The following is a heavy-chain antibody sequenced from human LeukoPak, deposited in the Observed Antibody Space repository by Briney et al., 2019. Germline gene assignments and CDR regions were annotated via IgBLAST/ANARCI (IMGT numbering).Heavy chain of an antibody. CDR3: TTDHSSLFKYNWNDDSWELDY. Sequence: GGSLRLSCAASGFTFSNALMSWVRQAPGKGLEWVGRIKSKTDGGTTDYAAPVKGRFTISRDDSKNTLYLQMNSLKTEDTAVYYCTTDHSSLFKYNWNDDSWELDYWGQGTLVTVSS. D-gene: IGHD1-1*01. CDR2: IKSKTDGGTT. V-gene: IGHV3-15*01. J-gene: IGHJ4*02. CDR1: GFTFSNAL.